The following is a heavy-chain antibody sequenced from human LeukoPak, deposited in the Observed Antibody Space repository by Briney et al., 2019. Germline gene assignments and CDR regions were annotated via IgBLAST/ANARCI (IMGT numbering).Heavy chain of an antibody. CDR3: ARDSLQLWSHDAFDI. CDR1: GGTFSSYA. D-gene: IGHD5-18*01. CDR2: IIPILGIA. V-gene: IGHV1-69*04. Sequence: ASVKVSCKASGGTFSSYAISWVRQAPGQGLEWMGRIIPILGIANYAQKFQGRVTITADKSTSTAYMELSSLRSEDTAVYYCARDSLQLWSHDAFDIWGQGTMVTVSS. J-gene: IGHJ3*02.